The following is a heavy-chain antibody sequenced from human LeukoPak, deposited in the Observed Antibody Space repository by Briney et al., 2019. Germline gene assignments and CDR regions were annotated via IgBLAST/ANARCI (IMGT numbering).Heavy chain of an antibody. Sequence: SETLSLTCTVSGGSITSYYWSWIRQPPGKGLEWIGYIYYSGSTNYNPSLKSRVTISVDTSKNQFSLKLSSVTATDTAVYYCARGGVNYKIAGPWGQGALVTVSS. J-gene: IGHJ5*02. CDR1: GGSITSYY. CDR3: ARGGVNYKIAGP. CDR2: IYYSGST. V-gene: IGHV4-59*12. D-gene: IGHD3-10*01.